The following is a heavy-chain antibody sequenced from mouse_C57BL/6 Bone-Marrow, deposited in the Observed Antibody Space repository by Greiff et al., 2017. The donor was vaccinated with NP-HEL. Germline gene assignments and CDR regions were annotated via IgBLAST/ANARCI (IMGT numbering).Heavy chain of an antibody. CDR2: IHPNSGST. J-gene: IGHJ4*01. D-gene: IGHD1-1*01. Sequence: VQLQQSGAELVKPGASVKLSCKASGYTFTSYWMHWVKQRPGQGLEWIGMIHPNSGSTNYNEKFKSKATLTVDKSSSTAYMQLSSLTSEDSAVYYCASDYGSRYAMDYWGQGTSVTVSS. CDR3: ASDYGSRYAMDY. V-gene: IGHV1-64*01. CDR1: GYTFTSYW.